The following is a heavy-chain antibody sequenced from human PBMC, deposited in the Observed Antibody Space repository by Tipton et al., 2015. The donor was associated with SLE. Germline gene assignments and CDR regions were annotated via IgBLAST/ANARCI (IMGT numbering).Heavy chain of an antibody. J-gene: IGHJ4*02. CDR3: ARGQNRVAYFDY. V-gene: IGHV4-59*11. D-gene: IGHD2/OR15-2a*01. Sequence: TLSLTCTVSGGSISSHYWSWIRQPPGKGLEWIGYIYYNGNTNYNPSLKSRVTISLDTSKKQFSLKLSSVTAADTAVYFCARGQNRVAYFDYWGQGTLVTVSS. CDR2: IYYNGNT. CDR1: GGSISSHY.